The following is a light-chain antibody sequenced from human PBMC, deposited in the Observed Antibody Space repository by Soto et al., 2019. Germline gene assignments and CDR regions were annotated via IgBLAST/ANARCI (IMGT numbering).Light chain of an antibody. V-gene: IGKV3-15*01. CDR3: QPYNSWPLT. CDR1: QVIGDT. J-gene: IGKJ4*01. CDR2: YTS. Sequence: EFVMTQSPATLSVSPGECVTLSCRASQVIGDTLAWYQHKPGQTPRLLIYYTSTRATGVPVRFSGSRSGPEFTLTINCLQSEDFAISYCQPYNSWPLTFGGGNKVE.